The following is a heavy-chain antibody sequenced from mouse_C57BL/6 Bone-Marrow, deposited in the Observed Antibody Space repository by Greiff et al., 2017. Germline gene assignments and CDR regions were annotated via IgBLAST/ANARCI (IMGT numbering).Heavy chain of an antibody. J-gene: IGHJ3*01. CDR3: ARPHYYGSSYSWFAY. CDR1: GFTFSDYG. D-gene: IGHD1-1*01. CDR2: ISSGSSTI. V-gene: IGHV5-17*01. Sequence: EVQGVESGGGLVKPGGSLKLSCAASGFTFSDYGMHWVRQAPEKGLEWVAYISSGSSTIYYADTGKGRFTISRDNAKNTLFLQMTILRSEDTAMYYCARPHYYGSSYSWFAYWGQGTLVTVSA.